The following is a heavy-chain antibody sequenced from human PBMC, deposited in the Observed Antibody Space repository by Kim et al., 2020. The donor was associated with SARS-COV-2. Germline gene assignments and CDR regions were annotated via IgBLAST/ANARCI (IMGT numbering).Heavy chain of an antibody. J-gene: IGHJ4*02. V-gene: IGHV2-5*02. CDR1: GFSLSTSGVG. CDR2: IYWDDDK. CDR3: AHRGANWNGPYFDY. Sequence: SGPTLVKPTQTLTLTCTFSGFSLSTSGVGVGWIRQPPGKAPEWLALIYWDDDKRYSPSLKSRLTITKDTSKNQVVLTMTNMDPVDTATYYCAHRGANWNGPYFDYWGQGTLVTVSS. D-gene: IGHD1-20*01.